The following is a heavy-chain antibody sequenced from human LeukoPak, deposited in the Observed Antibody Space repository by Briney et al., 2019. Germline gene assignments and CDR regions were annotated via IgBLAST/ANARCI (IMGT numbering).Heavy chain of an antibody. CDR3: ARGGGNCLDY. J-gene: IGHJ4*02. D-gene: IGHD3-16*01. CDR1: GFTFNNYP. CDR2: ISYDGSNK. V-gene: IGHV3-30-3*01. Sequence: PGGSLRLSCAAPGFTFNNYPMHWVRQAPGKGLEWVAVISYDGSNKYYADSVKGRFTISRNNSKNTLYLQMNSLRAEDTAVYYCARGGGNCLDYWGQGTLVAVSS.